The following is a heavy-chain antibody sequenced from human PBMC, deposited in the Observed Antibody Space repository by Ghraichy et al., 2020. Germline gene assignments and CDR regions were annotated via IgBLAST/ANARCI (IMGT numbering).Heavy chain of an antibody. CDR2: ISWNSGSI. V-gene: IGHV3-9*01. J-gene: IGHJ3*02. CDR3: AKESCSGGSCYPAFDI. D-gene: IGHD2-15*01. Sequence: GGSLRLSCAASGFTFDDYAMHWVRQAPGKGLEWVSGISWNSGSIGYADSVKGRFTISRDNAKNSLYLQMNSLRAEDTALYYCAKESCSGGSCYPAFDIWGQGTMVTVSS. CDR1: GFTFDDYA.